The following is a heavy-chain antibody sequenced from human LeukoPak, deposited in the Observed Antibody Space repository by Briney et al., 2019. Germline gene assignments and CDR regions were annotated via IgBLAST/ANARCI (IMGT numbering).Heavy chain of an antibody. Sequence: SVKVSCKASGGTFSSYAISWVRQAPGQGLEWMGRIIPILGIANYAQKFQGRVTITADKSTSTAYMELSSLRSEDTAVYYCARGGGYGSNWFDPWGQGTLVTVSS. D-gene: IGHD3-16*01. CDR2: IIPILGIA. CDR3: ARGGGYGSNWFDP. CDR1: GGTFSSYA. V-gene: IGHV1-69*04. J-gene: IGHJ5*02.